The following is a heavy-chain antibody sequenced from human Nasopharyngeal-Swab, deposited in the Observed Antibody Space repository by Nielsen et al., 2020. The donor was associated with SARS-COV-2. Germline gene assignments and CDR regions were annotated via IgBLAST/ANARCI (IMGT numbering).Heavy chain of an antibody. CDR1: GGTLNGFH. D-gene: IGHD2-15*01. J-gene: IGHJ6*03. CDR2: INDRGSG. CDR3: ARGQDAYYYMDV. V-gene: IGHV4-34*01. Sequence: SQTLSLTRVVFGGTLNGFHWKWTRQTPGKGPEWIGEINDRGSGNYNPSLRSRVTISAGTSNIQFSLKLNSVTAADTAVYYCARGQDAYYYMDVWGEGTTVTVSS.